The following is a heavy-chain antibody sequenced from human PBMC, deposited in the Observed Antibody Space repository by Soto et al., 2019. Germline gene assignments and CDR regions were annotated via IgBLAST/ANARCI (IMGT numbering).Heavy chain of an antibody. D-gene: IGHD4-17*01. CDR2: IHNGERT. Sequence: SETLSLTCSVSGASISSYYWSWFRQAPGKGLEYIGYIHNGERTNYNPSLESRVTISADTSKNQFSLRLSSVTAADTAMYYCSYGDSPRPTDHWGQGTLVTVSS. CDR1: GASISSYY. CDR3: SYGDSPRPTDH. V-gene: IGHV4-59*01. J-gene: IGHJ4*02.